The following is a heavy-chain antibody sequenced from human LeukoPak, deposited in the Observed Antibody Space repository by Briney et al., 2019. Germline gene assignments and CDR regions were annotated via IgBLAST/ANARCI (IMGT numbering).Heavy chain of an antibody. CDR3: ARLYSSSSGQTFDY. D-gene: IGHD6-6*01. J-gene: IGHJ4*02. V-gene: IGHV4-34*01. CDR2: INHSGST. Sequence: SETLSLTCAVHGGYFSGYYWSWIRQPPGKGLEWIGEINHSGSTNYNPSLESRVTISVDTSKNQFSLKLYSVTAADTAVYYCARLYSSSSGQTFDYWGQGTLVTVSS. CDR1: GGYFSGYY.